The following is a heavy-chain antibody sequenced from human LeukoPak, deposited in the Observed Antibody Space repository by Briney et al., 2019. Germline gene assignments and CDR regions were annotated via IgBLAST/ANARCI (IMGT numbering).Heavy chain of an antibody. D-gene: IGHD4-17*01. CDR1: GFTFSSYW. CDR2: LKQDGSEK. Sequence: PGGSLRLSCAASGFTFSSYWMSWVRQAPGKGLEWVANLKQDGSEKYYVDSVKGRFTISRDNAKNSLYLQTNSLRAEDTAVYYCARQHDYGDHSDYWGQGTLVTVSS. V-gene: IGHV3-7*01. J-gene: IGHJ4*02. CDR3: ARQHDYGDHSDY.